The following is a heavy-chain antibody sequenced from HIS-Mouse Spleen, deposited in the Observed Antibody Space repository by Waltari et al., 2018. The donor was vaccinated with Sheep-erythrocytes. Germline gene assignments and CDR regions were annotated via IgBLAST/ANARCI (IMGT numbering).Heavy chain of an antibody. CDR2: IWYDGSNK. CDR3: AKDQTRNFGVGAKEGWFDP. CDR1: GFTFSSYG. Sequence: EFGGGVVQPGRSLRLSCAASGFTFSSYGMHWVRQAPGKGREWVAVIWYDGSNKYYADSVKGRFTISRDNSKNTLYLQMNSLRAEDTAVYYCAKDQTRNFGVGAKEGWFDPWGQGTLVTVSS. V-gene: IGHV3-33*06. J-gene: IGHJ5*02. D-gene: IGHD1-26*01.